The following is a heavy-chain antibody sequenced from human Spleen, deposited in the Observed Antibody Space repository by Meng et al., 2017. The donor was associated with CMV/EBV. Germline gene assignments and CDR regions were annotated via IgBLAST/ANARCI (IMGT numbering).Heavy chain of an antibody. J-gene: IGHJ6*02. CDR2: IYYSGST. V-gene: IGHV4-39*07. CDR3: ARARRIVVVPAATPDAYYYYGMDV. Sequence: SETLSLTCTVSGGSISSSSYYWGWIRQPPGKGLEWIGSIYYSGSTYYNPSLKSRVTISVDTSKNQFSLKLSSVTAADTAVYYCARARRIVVVPAATPDAYYYYGMDVWGQGTTVTVSS. CDR1: GGSISSSSYY. D-gene: IGHD2-2*01.